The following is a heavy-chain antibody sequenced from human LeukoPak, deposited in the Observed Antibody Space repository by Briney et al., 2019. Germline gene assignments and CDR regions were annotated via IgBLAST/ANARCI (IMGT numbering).Heavy chain of an antibody. CDR2: IYYSGST. V-gene: IGHV4-30-4*08. CDR3: AREKPYDAFDI. CDR1: GGSISSGDYY. J-gene: IGHJ3*02. Sequence: PSETLPLTCTVSGGSISSGDYYWSWIRQPPGKGLEWIGYIYYSGSTYYNPSLKSRVTISVDTSKNQFSLKLSPVTAADTAVYYCAREKPYDAFDIWGQGTMVTVSS.